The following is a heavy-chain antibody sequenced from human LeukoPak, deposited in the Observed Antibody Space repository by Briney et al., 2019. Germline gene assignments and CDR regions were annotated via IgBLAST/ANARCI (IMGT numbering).Heavy chain of an antibody. CDR2: IWYDGSNK. CDR3: AKGEIPPYYADY. V-gene: IGHV3-33*06. CDR1: GFTFSSYG. D-gene: IGHD3-3*01. Sequence: PGGSLRLSCAASGFTFSSYGMHWVRQAPGKGLEWVAVIWYDGSNKYYADSVKGRFTISRDNSKTTLYRQMNSLRAEDTAVYYCAKGEIPPYYADYWGQGTLVTVSS. J-gene: IGHJ4*02.